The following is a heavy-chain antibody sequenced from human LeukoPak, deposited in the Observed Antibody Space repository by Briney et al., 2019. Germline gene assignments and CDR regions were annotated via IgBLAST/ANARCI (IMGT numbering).Heavy chain of an antibody. V-gene: IGHV6-1*01. CDR1: GDSVSGNSVA. CDR2: TYYRSKWYY. D-gene: IGHD6-19*01. J-gene: IGHJ5*02. CDR3: ARSGGEQWLGNWFDP. Sequence: SQTLSLTCAISGDSVSGNSVAWNWIRQSPSRGLEWLGRTYYRSKWYYDFAVSVKSRITITPDTSKNQFSLQLNSVTPEDSALYYCARSGGEQWLGNWFDPWGQGTLVTVSS.